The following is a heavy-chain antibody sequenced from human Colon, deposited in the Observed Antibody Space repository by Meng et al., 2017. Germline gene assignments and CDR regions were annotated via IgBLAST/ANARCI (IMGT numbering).Heavy chain of an antibody. J-gene: IGHJ4*02. V-gene: IGHV4-61*01. D-gene: IGHD3-10*01. CDR1: GGSVSSASYY. Sequence: QVLCQGSGPGLERRSEALSLTFNVSGGSVSSASYYWGWIRQPPGKGLEWIGLIHYSGSRNYNPSLKSRVTMSVDTSKNQVSLRLTSVTAADTAVYYCARFYGSGTFEVHDYWGQGTLVTVSS. CDR3: ARFYGSGTFEVHDY. CDR2: IHYSGSR.